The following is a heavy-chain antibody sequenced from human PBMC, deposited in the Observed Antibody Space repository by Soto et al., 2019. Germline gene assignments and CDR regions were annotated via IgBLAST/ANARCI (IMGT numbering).Heavy chain of an antibody. CDR3: ARTDYSTYLGYFDL. D-gene: IGHD4-4*01. J-gene: IGHJ2*01. V-gene: IGHV4-59*01. CDR1: GGSISSYY. CDR2: IYYSGST. Sequence: QVQLQESGPGLVKPSETLSLTCTVSGGSISSYYWSWIRQPPGKGLEWIGNIYYSGSTNYNPSLTSRVTISVDTSKNQFSLKLSSVTAAYKAVYYCARTDYSTYLGYFDLWGRGTLVPVSS.